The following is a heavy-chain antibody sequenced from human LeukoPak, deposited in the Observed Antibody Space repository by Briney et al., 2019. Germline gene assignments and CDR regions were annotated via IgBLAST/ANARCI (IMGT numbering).Heavy chain of an antibody. J-gene: IGHJ4*02. CDR1: GFTFSNYW. Sequence: GGSLRLSCAASGFTFSNYWIHWVRQAPGKGLVWVSRINADGSYTNYADSVKGRFTISRDNAKNTLYLQMNSLRAEDTAVYYCARVGLRDYWGQGTLVTVSS. CDR3: ARVGLRDY. D-gene: IGHD5-18*01. V-gene: IGHV3-74*01. CDR2: INADGSYT.